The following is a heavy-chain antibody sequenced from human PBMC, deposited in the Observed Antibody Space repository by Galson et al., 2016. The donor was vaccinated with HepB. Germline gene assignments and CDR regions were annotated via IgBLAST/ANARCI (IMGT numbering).Heavy chain of an antibody. CDR3: VRPKAAKHEDSSGYYYVGLVDP. V-gene: IGHV4-39*01. Sequence: SETLSLTCTVSGGSISSSSFYWGWVRQPPGKGLEWIGNVYFRGSIYYNPSLKSRVTISVDTSKNQISLKLSSVTAADTAVYYCVRPKAAKHEDSSGYYYVGLVDPWGQGTLVTVSS. D-gene: IGHD3-22*01. CDR2: VYFRGSI. CDR1: GGSISSSSFY. J-gene: IGHJ5*02.